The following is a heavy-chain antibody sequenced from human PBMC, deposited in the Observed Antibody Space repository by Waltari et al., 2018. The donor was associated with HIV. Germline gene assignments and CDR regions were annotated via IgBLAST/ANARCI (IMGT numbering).Heavy chain of an antibody. V-gene: IGHV4-39*02. CDR2: INYSGIT. D-gene: IGHD1-26*01. Sequence: QLQLQESGPGLVKPSETLSLSCPVSGGSIRDNPYFWAWTRQPPGKGLEWIGTINYSGITYYNPSLKSRVTISVDTSMDHFSLCLSSVTVADTAVYYCARDLSGSKPGFDSWGQGTLVTVSS. CDR1: GGSIRDNPYF. J-gene: IGHJ4*02. CDR3: ARDLSGSKPGFDS.